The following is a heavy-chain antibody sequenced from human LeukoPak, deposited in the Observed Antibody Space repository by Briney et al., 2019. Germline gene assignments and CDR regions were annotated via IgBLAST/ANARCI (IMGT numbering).Heavy chain of an antibody. V-gene: IGHV3-48*03. CDR2: ISSSGSTI. D-gene: IGHD3-22*01. J-gene: IGHJ4*02. Sequence: GGSLRLSCAASGFTFSSYEMNWVRQAPGKGLEWVSYISSSGSTIYYADSVKGRFTISRDNAKNSLYLQMNSLRAEDTAVYYCARAISYYYDSSRYSPDYWGQGTLVAVSS. CDR3: ARAISYYYDSSRYSPDY. CDR1: GFTFSSYE.